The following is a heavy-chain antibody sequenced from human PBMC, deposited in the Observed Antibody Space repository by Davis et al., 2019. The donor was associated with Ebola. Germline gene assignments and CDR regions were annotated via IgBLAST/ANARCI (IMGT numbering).Heavy chain of an antibody. J-gene: IGHJ4*02. D-gene: IGHD3-10*01. CDR1: GYSFTNYA. V-gene: IGHV1-3*04. Sequence: ASVKVSCKASGYSFTNYAIQWVRQAPGQRLEWMGWINTGNGNTEYSQKFQGRVTITADTSSTTVYMELSSLRSEDTAVYFCARGLLGDSGSFARFDYWGQGTLVTVSS. CDR3: ARGLLGDSGSFARFDY. CDR2: INTGNGNT.